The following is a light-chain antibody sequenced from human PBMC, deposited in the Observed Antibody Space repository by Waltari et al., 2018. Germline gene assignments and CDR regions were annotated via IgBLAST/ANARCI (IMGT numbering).Light chain of an antibody. CDR3: SSRDSSASGGL. V-gene: IGLV3-19*01. Sequence: SGLTQYSAVCVCFVRAVGFTCQGAMPRRPYPRRYQQKTGQAPILVLYGKNKRPSGVPDRFSGSNSEDTASLTITGAQAEDEADYYCSSRDSSASGGLFGGGTKLTVL. CDR1: MPRRPY. J-gene: IGLJ2*01. CDR2: GKN.